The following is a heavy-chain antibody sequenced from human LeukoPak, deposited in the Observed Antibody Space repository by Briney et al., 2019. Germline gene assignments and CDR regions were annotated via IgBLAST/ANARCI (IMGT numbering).Heavy chain of an antibody. V-gene: IGHV3-23*01. J-gene: IGHJ4*02. Sequence: PGGSLRLSCAASGFTFSIYAMSWVRQAPGKGLEWVSAISGSGDSTHYADSVKGRFTISRDNSKNTLYLQMNSLRAEDTAVYYCAKDPSTTVVFFDYWGQGTLVTVSS. D-gene: IGHD4-23*01. CDR3: AKDPSTTVVFFDY. CDR1: GFTFSIYA. CDR2: ISGSGDST.